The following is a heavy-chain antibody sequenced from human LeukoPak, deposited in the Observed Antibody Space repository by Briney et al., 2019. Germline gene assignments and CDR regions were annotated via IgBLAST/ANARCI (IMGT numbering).Heavy chain of an antibody. J-gene: IGHJ4*02. CDR2: INPSGGST. V-gene: IGHV1-46*01. CDR3: ARDFYVSAGNPRFDY. Sequence: GASVKVSCKASGYTFTSYYMHWVRQAPGQGLEWMGIINPSGGSTSYAQKFQGRVTMTRDTSTSTVYMELSSLRSEDTDVYYCARDFYVSAGNPRFDYWGQGTLVTVSS. D-gene: IGHD6-19*01. CDR1: GYTFTSYY.